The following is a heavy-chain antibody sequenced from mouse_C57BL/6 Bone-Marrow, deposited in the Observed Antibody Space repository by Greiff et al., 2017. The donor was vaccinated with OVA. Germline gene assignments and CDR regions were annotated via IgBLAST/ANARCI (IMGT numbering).Heavy chain of an antibody. CDR3: ARWDSSSHYWYFDV. CDR2: IYPGSGNT. J-gene: IGHJ1*03. V-gene: IGHV1-76*01. CDR1: GYTFTDYY. Sequence: VQLQQSGAELVRPGASVKLSCKASGYTFTDYYINWVKQRPGQGLEWIARIYPGSGNTYYNEKFKGKATLTAEKSSSTAYMQLSSLTSEDSAVYYCARWDSSSHYWYFDVWGTGTTVTVSS. D-gene: IGHD1-1*01.